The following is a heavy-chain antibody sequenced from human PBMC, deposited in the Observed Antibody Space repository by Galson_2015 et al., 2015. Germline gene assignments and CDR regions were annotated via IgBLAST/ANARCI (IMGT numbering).Heavy chain of an antibody. CDR3: ARNYYDSSGYWGYGMDV. Sequence: SLRLSCAASGFTFSSYEMNWVRQAPGKGLEWVSYISSSGSTIYYADSVKGRFTISRDNAKNSLYLQMNSLRAEDTAVYYCARNYYDSSGYWGYGMDVWGQGTTVTVSS. J-gene: IGHJ6*02. CDR2: ISSSGSTI. CDR1: GFTFSSYE. V-gene: IGHV3-48*03. D-gene: IGHD3-22*01.